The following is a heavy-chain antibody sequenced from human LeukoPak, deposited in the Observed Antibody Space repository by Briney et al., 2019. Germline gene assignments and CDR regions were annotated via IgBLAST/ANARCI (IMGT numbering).Heavy chain of an antibody. D-gene: IGHD3-10*01. J-gene: IGHJ6*02. CDR1: GFTFSSFS. CDR3: ARDPYGSGTSGYYYGMDV. Sequence: GGSLRLPCAASGFTFSSFSMNWVRQAPGKGLEWVSAISGSGGSTYYADSVKGRFTISRDNSKNTLYLQMNSLRAEDTAVYYCARDPYGSGTSGYYYGMDVWGQGTTVTVSS. V-gene: IGHV3-23*01. CDR2: ISGSGGST.